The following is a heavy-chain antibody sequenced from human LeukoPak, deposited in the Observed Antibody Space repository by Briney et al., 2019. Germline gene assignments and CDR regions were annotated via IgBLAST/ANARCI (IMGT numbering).Heavy chain of an antibody. J-gene: IGHJ4*02. CDR2: ISSNGGGT. V-gene: IGHV3-64D*06. D-gene: IGHD6-19*01. Sequence: PGGSLRLSCSASGFTFSSYAMHWVRQAPGKGLEYVSAISSNGGGTYYADSVKGRFTISRDNSKNTLFLQMSSLRAEDTAVYYCVKDTVAGTPTYYFDYWGQGTLVTVSS. CDR1: GFTFSSYA. CDR3: VKDTVAGTPTYYFDY.